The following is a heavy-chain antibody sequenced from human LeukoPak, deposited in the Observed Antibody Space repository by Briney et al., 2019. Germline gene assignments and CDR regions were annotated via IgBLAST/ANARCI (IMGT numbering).Heavy chain of an antibody. D-gene: IGHD3-9*01. Sequence: ASVKVSCKASGYTFTSYAMHWVRQAPGQRLEWMGWFNAGNGNTKYSQKFQGRVTITRDTSASTAYMELSSLRSEDTAVYCCARGLDILTGPVGYYYYGMDVWGQGTTVTVSS. V-gene: IGHV1-3*01. J-gene: IGHJ6*02. CDR1: GYTFTSYA. CDR3: ARGLDILTGPVGYYYYGMDV. CDR2: FNAGNGNT.